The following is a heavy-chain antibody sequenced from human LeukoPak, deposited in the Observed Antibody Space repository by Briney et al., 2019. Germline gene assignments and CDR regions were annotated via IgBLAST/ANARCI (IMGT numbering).Heavy chain of an antibody. V-gene: IGHV4-38-2*02. Sequence: SETLSLTCTVSGYSISSGYYWGWIRQPSGKGLEWIGSFYHSGSTYYNPSLKSRVTISLDTSKNQFSLKLSSVTAADTAVYYCARVRRVGATPFDYWGQGTLVTVSS. CDR3: ARVRRVGATPFDY. CDR2: FYHSGST. J-gene: IGHJ4*02. D-gene: IGHD1-26*01. CDR1: GYSISSGYY.